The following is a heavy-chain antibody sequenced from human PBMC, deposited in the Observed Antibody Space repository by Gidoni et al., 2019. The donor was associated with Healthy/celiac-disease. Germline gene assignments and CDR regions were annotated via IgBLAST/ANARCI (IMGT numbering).Heavy chain of an antibody. CDR1: GGSISSGDYY. Sequence: QVQLQESGPGLVKPSQTLSLTCTVSGGSISSGDYYWSWIRQPPGKGLEWIGYIYYSGSTYYNPSLKSRVTISVDTSKNQFSLKLSSVTAADTAVYYCARGTYYYDSSGWGHYGMDVWGQGTTVTVSS. CDR3: ARGTYYYDSSGWGHYGMDV. J-gene: IGHJ6*02. V-gene: IGHV4-30-4*08. D-gene: IGHD3-22*01. CDR2: IYYSGST.